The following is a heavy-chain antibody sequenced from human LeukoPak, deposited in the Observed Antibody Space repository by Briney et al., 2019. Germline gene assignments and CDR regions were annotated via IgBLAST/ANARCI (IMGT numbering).Heavy chain of an antibody. Sequence: GGSLRLSCAASGFTFSDYYMSWIRQAPGKGLEWVSYISSSGSTIYYADSVKGRFTISRDNAKNSLYLQMNSLGAEDTAVYYCARVGYCSGGSCYGAPFDIWGQGTMVTVSS. CDR1: GFTFSDYY. CDR3: ARVGYCSGGSCYGAPFDI. D-gene: IGHD2-15*01. V-gene: IGHV3-11*01. CDR2: ISSSGSTI. J-gene: IGHJ3*02.